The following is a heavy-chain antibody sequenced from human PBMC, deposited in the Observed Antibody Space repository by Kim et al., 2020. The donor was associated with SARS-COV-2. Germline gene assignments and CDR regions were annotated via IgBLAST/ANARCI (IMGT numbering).Heavy chain of an antibody. V-gene: IGHV3-9*01. D-gene: IGHD3-10*01. Sequence: GGSLRLSCAASGFSFDDYDMHWVRQAPGKGLEWVSGISWKSGGIGYADSVKGRRTISRDNCKNSLYLQMNSLRPEDTALYYCAKGGGSGSYFKWFDSWG. CDR1: GFSFDDYD. J-gene: IGHJ5*01. CDR3: AKGGGSGSYFKWFDS. CDR2: ISWKSGGI.